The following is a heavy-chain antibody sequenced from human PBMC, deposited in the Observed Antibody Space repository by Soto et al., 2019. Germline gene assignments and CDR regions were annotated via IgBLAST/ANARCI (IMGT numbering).Heavy chain of an antibody. V-gene: IGHV3-7*05. D-gene: IGHD2-2*01. CDR3: AKSLSAIPGDS. CDR2: IKQDGSEK. CDR1: GFTFSSYW. Sequence: EVQLVESGGGLVQSGGSLRLSCAASGFTFSSYWMSWVRQGPGKGPEWVANIKQDGSEKYYVDSVKGRFTISRENAKNSLDLQMTSLRAEDTAVYHCAKSLSAIPGDSWGQVTLVTVSS. J-gene: IGHJ4*02.